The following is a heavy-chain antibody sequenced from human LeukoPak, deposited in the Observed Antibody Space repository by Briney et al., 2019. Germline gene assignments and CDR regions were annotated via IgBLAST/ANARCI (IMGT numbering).Heavy chain of an antibody. CDR2: ISSNGGST. V-gene: IGHV3-64*01. J-gene: IGHJ4*02. CDR1: GFTFSSYA. CDR3: ARDGYNGFDS. Sequence: PGGSLRLSCAASGFTFSSYAMHWVRQAPGKGLEYVSAISSNGGSTYYANSVKGRFTISRDNSKNTLYLQMGSLRAEDMAVYYCARDGYNGFDSWGQGTPVTVSS. D-gene: IGHD5-24*01.